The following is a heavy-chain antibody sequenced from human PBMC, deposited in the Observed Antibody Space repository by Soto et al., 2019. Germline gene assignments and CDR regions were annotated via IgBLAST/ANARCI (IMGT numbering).Heavy chain of an antibody. CDR3: ARHYYGSGTYRAFDY. CDR2: FSGSSVNT. D-gene: IGHD3-10*01. CDR1: GFTSSNYG. V-gene: IGHV3-23*01. Sequence: GGSLRLSCTASGFTSSNYGMSWVRQAPGKGLEWVSGFSGSSVNTNYAGPVEGRFTISRDSSKNTLYLQMNTLGVEDTAVYYCARHYYGSGTYRAFDYWGQGTLVTVSS. J-gene: IGHJ4*01.